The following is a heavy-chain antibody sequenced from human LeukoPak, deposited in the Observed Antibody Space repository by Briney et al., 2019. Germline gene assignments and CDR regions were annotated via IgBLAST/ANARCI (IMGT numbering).Heavy chain of an antibody. D-gene: IGHD3-10*01. Sequence: PGGSLRLSCAASGFTVSSDYMSWVRQAPGKGLEWVSVIYSGGTTYYADSVKGRFTISRDNSKNTLYLQMNSLRAEDTAVYYCAKVGTVRGVIITNNWFDPWGQGTLVTVSS. J-gene: IGHJ5*02. CDR3: AKVGTVRGVIITNNWFDP. CDR2: IYSGGTT. CDR1: GFTVSSDY. V-gene: IGHV3-53*01.